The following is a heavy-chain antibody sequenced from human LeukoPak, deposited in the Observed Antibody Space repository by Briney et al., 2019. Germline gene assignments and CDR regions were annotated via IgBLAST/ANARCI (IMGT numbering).Heavy chain of an antibody. J-gene: IGHJ5*02. CDR1: GYTFSSYY. Sequence: ASVKVSCKASGYTFSSYYVHWVRQAPGQGLEWMGMIIPSDGFTSYAQKFQGRVTMTRDMSTSTVYMELSSLRSDDTAVYYCARDNSVEDTAWWFDPWGQGTLVTVSS. CDR2: IIPSDGFT. V-gene: IGHV1-46*01. CDR3: ARDNSVEDTAWWFDP. D-gene: IGHD4-23*01.